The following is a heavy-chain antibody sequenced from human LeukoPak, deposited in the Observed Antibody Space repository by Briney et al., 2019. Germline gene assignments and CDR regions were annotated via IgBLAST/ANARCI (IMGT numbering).Heavy chain of an antibody. D-gene: IGHD6-19*01. V-gene: IGHV5-51*01. J-gene: IGHJ4*02. CDR1: GSHFTSYW. CDR3: ARHRASSGWPFDY. Sequence: PGGALQISCKGSGSHFTSYWIGWVRQMPGKGLEGMGIIYPGESDTRYSPSFQGQVTISADKSTSTAYLQWSSLKASDTAMYYCARHRASSGWPFDYWGQGTLVTVSS. CDR2: IYPGESDT.